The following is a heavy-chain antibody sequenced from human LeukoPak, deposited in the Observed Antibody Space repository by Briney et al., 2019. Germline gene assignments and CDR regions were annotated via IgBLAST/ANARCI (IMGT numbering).Heavy chain of an antibody. J-gene: IGHJ4*02. Sequence: GGSLRLSCAASGFTFSSYSMNWVRRSPGKGVEWVSYISSTSSTIYYADSVKGRFTISRDNAKNSLYLQMKSLRDEDTAVYYCAKDGYKWNFDNWGQGTLVTVSS. CDR2: ISSTSSTI. D-gene: IGHD5-24*01. V-gene: IGHV3-48*02. CDR1: GFTFSSYS. CDR3: AKDGYKWNFDN.